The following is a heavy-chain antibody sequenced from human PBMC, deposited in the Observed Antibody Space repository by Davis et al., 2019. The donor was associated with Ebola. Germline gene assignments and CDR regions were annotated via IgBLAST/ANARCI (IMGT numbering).Heavy chain of an antibody. CDR2: ISYDGSNK. V-gene: IGHV3-30*04. J-gene: IGHJ6*02. D-gene: IGHD7-27*01. CDR1: GITFSSYA. CDR3: ARPNWGPYYYYYGKDV. Sequence: GESLKISCASSGITFSSYAMHWVRPAPGKGLEWVAVISYDGSNKYYADSVKGRFTISRDNSKNTLYLQMNSLRAEDTAVYYCARPNWGPYYYYYGKDVWGQGTTVTVSS.